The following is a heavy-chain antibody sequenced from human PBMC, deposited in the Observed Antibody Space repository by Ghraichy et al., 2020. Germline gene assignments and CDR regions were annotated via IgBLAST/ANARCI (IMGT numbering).Heavy chain of an antibody. D-gene: IGHD6-13*01. V-gene: IGHV3-15*01. CDR3: ARALDSSHYWYFDL. J-gene: IGHJ2*01. Sequence: GESLNISCAASGLSFSNAWMSWVRQAPGKGLEWVGRITSKTYGETPDYAAPVKGRFTISRDNAKSSLSLQMNSLRAEDTAVYYCARALDSSHYWYFDLWGRDTLVPVSS. CDR1: GLSFSNAW. CDR2: ITSKTYGETP.